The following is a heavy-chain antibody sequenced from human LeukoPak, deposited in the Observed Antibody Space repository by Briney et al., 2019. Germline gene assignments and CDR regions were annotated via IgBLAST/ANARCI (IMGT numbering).Heavy chain of an antibody. V-gene: IGHV4-30-2*03. CDR3: ARQTGPYWFDP. CDR1: GGSISSGGYY. CDR2: IYHSGST. Sequence: SQTLSLTCTVSGGSISSGGYYWSWIRQPPGKGLEWIGYIYHSGSTYYNPSLKSRVTISVDTSKNQFSLKLSSVTAADTAVYYCARQTGPYWFDPWAREPWSPSPQ. J-gene: IGHJ5*02.